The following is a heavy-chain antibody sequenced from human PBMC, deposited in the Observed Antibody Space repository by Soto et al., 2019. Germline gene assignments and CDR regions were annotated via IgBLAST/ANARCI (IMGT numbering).Heavy chain of an antibody. CDR1: GLPFTGMP. CDR2: FSGSGGST. J-gene: IGHJ3*02. V-gene: IGHV3-23*01. Sequence: EVQLLESGGALFRLGGSLGLPGAALGLPFTGMPMSWAPRAPGRGLEWVSAFSGSGGSTYYPDSVKGRFTISRDNSKNTLYLQMNSLRAEDTAVYYCAKGNRKPGPAFDIWGQGTIVTVSS. CDR3: AKGNRKPGPAFDI.